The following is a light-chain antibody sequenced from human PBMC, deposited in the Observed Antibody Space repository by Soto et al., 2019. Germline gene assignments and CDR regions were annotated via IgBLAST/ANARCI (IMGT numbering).Light chain of an antibody. J-gene: IGKJ2*01. CDR1: QSVSSSY. CDR3: QQYGSSPPMYT. Sequence: EIVLTQSPGTLSLSPGERATLSCMASQSVSSSYLAWYQQKPGQAPRLLIYGASSRATGIPDRFSGSGSGPDFTLTISRLEPEDFAVYYFQQYGSSPPMYTFGQGTKLEIK. CDR2: GAS. V-gene: IGKV3-20*01.